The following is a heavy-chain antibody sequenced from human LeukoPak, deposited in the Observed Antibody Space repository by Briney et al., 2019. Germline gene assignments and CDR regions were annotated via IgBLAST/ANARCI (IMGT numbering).Heavy chain of an antibody. CDR2: INPGDSDT. J-gene: IGHJ4*02. Sequence: ESLKIPCKGSGYSFTSYWNGWVRQMPAKGLEWRGMINPGDSDTRYSPSFQGQVTISADKSISTAYLQWSSLKASDTAMYYCARTYGPGSSSDYWGQGTLVTVSS. D-gene: IGHD3-10*01. CDR3: ARTYGPGSSSDY. V-gene: IGHV5-51*01. CDR1: GYSFTSYW.